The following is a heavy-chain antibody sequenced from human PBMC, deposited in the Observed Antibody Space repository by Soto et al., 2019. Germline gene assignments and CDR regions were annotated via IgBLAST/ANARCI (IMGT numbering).Heavy chain of an antibody. J-gene: IGHJ4*02. CDR1: GGSISSSSYY. V-gene: IGHV4-39*01. D-gene: IGHD3-10*01. CDR3: ATLWFGEGNY. CDR2: IYYSGST. Sequence: QLQLQESGPGLVKPSETLSLTCTVSGGSISSSSYYWGWIRQPPGKGLEWIGSIYYSGSTYYNPSLKSRVTISVDASKNQFSLQLSSVTAADTAVYYCATLWFGEGNYWGQGTLVTVSS.